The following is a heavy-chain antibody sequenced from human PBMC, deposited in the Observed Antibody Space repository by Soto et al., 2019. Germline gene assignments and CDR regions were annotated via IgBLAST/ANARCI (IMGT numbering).Heavy chain of an antibody. V-gene: IGHV1-69*01. CDR2: IVPMFGTA. CDR3: AKIGERSWFDS. Sequence: QVQLVQSGAEVKKPGSSVKVSYKASGGTFSSSAISWVRQAPGQGLEWMGGIVPMFGTADIAQKFQGRVTITADESMTTVYMEVGSLRSEDTATYYCAKIGERSWFDSWGQGTLVNVSS. J-gene: IGHJ5*01. D-gene: IGHD3-10*01. CDR1: GGTFSSSA.